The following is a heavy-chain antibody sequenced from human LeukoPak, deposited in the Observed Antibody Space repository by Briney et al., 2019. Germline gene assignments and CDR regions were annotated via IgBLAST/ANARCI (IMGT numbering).Heavy chain of an antibody. J-gene: IGHJ4*02. CDR3: AVAVAGTLFDY. Sequence: KVSCQASGGPFRSYAISWVRPAPGQGLEWMGGIIPIFGTANYAQKFQGRVTITADKSTSTAYMELSSLRSEDTAVYYCAVAVAGTLFDYGGQGTLVTVSS. D-gene: IGHD6-19*01. CDR2: IIPIFGTA. V-gene: IGHV1-69*06. CDR1: GGPFRSYA.